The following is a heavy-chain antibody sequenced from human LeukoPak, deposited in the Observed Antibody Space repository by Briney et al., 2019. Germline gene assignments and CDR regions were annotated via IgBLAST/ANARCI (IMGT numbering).Heavy chain of an antibody. CDR2: INPNSGGT. V-gene: IGHV1-2*04. J-gene: IGHJ6*02. D-gene: IGHD3-3*01. Sequence: ASVRVSCKASGYTFTGYYMQWVRQAPGQGLEWMGWINPNSGGTNYAQKFQGWVTMTRDTSISTAYMELSRLRSDDTAVYYCARDRPYYDFWSGQISVYYYYGMDVWGQGTTVTVSS. CDR1: GYTFTGYY. CDR3: ARDRPYYDFWSGQISVYYYYGMDV.